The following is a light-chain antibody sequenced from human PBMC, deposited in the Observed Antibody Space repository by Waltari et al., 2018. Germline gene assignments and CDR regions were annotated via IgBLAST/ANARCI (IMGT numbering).Light chain of an antibody. CDR3: QQRRDWPLT. CDR1: QSVIRD. V-gene: IGKV3-11*01. J-gene: IGKJ4*01. Sequence: EIVLTQSPATLSLSPGESAALSCRASQSVIRDLDWYRQQPGQAPRLLIFDVSIRATGTPVRFSGSGYGTDFTLTISSLEPEDFAVYYCQQRRDWPLTFGGGTKVEIK. CDR2: DVS.